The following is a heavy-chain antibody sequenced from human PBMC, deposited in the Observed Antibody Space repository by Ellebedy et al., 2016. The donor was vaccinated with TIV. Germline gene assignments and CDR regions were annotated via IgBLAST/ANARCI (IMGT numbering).Heavy chain of an antibody. D-gene: IGHD6-19*01. J-gene: IGHJ4*02. CDR1: GESFSNYY. CDR3: ARGGSVAGRPNYFDY. CDR2: INHSGGT. Sequence: MPSETLSLTCAVYGESFSNYYWSWIRQPPGKGLEWIGEINHSGGTNYNPSLKSRVTISLDTSKKQFSLKMTSVTAADTAVYYCARGGSVAGRPNYFDYWGQGTLVIVSS. V-gene: IGHV4-34*01.